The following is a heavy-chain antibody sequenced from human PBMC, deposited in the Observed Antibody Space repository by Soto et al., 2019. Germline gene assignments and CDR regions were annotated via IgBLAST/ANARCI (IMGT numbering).Heavy chain of an antibody. J-gene: IGHJ4*02. CDR3: ARDEARGTTIPDILTGYSNY. Sequence: ASVKVSCKASGYTFTSYYMHCVRQAPGQGLEWMGIINPSGGSTSYAQKFQGRVTMTRDTSTSTVYMELSSLRSEDTAVYYCARDEARGTTIPDILTGYSNYWGQGTLVTVSS. D-gene: IGHD3-9*01. CDR1: GYTFTSYY. CDR2: INPSGGST. V-gene: IGHV1-46*01.